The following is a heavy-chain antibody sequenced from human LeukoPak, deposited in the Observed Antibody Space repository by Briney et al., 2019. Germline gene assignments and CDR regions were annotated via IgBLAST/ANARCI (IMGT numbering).Heavy chain of an antibody. D-gene: IGHD2-2*01. Sequence: PSETLSLTCTVSGYSISSGYYWGWIRQPPGKGLEWIGSIYHSGSTYYNPSLKSRVTISVDTSKNQFSLKLSSVTAADTAVYYCERGLSSTRHRYAFDIWGQGTMVTVSS. J-gene: IGHJ3*02. V-gene: IGHV4-38-2*02. CDR3: ERGLSSTRHRYAFDI. CDR2: IYHSGST. CDR1: GYSISSGYY.